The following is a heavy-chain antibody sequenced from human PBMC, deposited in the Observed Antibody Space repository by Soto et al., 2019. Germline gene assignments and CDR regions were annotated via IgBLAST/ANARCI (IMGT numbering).Heavy chain of an antibody. CDR2: MNPSGGKT. D-gene: IGHD2-15*01. V-gene: IGHV1-46*01. Sequence: ASVKVSCKTCGDTFISNYMHWVRQAPGQGLEWRGMMNPSGGKTAYAQKFQGRVSMTRDTSTSTAYMELSSLRSEDTAVYYCERRIGGSYSGMDVWGQGTTVTSP. J-gene: IGHJ6*02. CDR1: GDTFISNY. CDR3: ERRIGGSYSGMDV.